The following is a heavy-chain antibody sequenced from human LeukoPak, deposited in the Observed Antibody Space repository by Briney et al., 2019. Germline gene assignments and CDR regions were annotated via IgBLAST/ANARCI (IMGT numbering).Heavy chain of an antibody. Sequence: GGSLRLSCAASGFTFSSYWMSWVRQAPGKGLEWVANMNQDGSEKYYADSVKGRFTISRDNAKNSLYLQMNSLRAEDTAVYYCARGSNWNYGTAFDIWGQGTMVTVSS. V-gene: IGHV3-7*03. J-gene: IGHJ3*02. CDR3: ARGSNWNYGTAFDI. D-gene: IGHD1-7*01. CDR1: GFTFSSYW. CDR2: MNQDGSEK.